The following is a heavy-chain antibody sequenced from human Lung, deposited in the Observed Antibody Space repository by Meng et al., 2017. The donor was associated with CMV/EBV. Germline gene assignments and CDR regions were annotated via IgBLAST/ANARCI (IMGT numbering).Heavy chain of an antibody. D-gene: IGHD1-26*01. CDR2: MYHCGTT. Sequence: LTCAGSGASISSGGYSLSWSRQAPEKGLEWIGYMYHCGTTYYNPSLERQISISLDESKNQFSLRLNSVTAADTAVYYCALGWGYFNYWGQGTLVTVSS. V-gene: IGHV4-30-2*01. CDR3: ALGWGYFNY. CDR1: GASISSGGYS. J-gene: IGHJ4*02.